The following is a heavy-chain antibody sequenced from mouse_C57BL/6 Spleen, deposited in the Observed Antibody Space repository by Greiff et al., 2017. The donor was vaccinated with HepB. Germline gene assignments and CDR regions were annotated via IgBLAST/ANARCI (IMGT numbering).Heavy chain of an antibody. D-gene: IGHD3-3*01. V-gene: IGHV1-80*01. CDR1: GYAFSSYW. CDR2: IYPGDGDT. CDR3: ARGRDVGTFDY. Sequence: VKLQQSGAELVKPGASVKISCKASGYAFSSYWMNWVKQRPGKGLEWIGQIYPGDGDTNYNGKFKGKATLTADKSSSTAYMQLSSLTSEDSAVYFCARGRDVGTFDYWGQGTTLTVSS. J-gene: IGHJ2*01.